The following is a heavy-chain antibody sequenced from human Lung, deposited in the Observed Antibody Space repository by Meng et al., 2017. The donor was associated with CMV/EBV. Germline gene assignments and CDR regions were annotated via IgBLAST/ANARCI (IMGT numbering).Heavy chain of an antibody. J-gene: IGHJ4*02. Sequence: SGVTFANYAKSWVRQAPGKGLEWVAAISGRGGSNTYYADSVKGRFTISRDNSNNTLLLHMISLRAEDTAVYYCAKDRLYGDYVGYFDRWGQGTLVTVSS. V-gene: IGHV3-23*01. CDR2: ISGRGGSNT. CDR1: GVTFANYA. CDR3: AKDRLYGDYVGYFDR. D-gene: IGHD4-17*01.